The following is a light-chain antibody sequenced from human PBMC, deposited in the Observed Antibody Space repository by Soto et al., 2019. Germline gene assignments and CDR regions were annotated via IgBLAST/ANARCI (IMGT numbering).Light chain of an antibody. CDR3: SSYTGSRTYVV. Sequence: QSVLTQPASVSGSPGQSITISCTGTSSDVGGYNYVSWYQQHPGKAPKLMIYDVSNRPSGVSNRFSGSKSANTASLTISGLQAEDEADYYCSSYTGSRTYVVFGGGTKVTVL. CDR1: SSDVGGYNY. V-gene: IGLV2-14*01. CDR2: DVS. J-gene: IGLJ2*01.